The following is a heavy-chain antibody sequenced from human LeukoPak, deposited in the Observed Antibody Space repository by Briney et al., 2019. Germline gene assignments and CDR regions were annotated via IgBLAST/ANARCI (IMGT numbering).Heavy chain of an antibody. J-gene: IGHJ4*02. Sequence: ASVKVSCKASGYTFTGNNLTWVRRALGQGLEWMGGIFPNSGDTNYAQKFQGRVTMTRDTSISTAYMELSRLTSDDTAMYYCARAEGSGYYQGRDYWGQGTLVTVSS. D-gene: IGHD3-22*01. V-gene: IGHV1-2*02. CDR2: IFPNSGDT. CDR3: ARAEGSGYYQGRDY. CDR1: GYTFTGNN.